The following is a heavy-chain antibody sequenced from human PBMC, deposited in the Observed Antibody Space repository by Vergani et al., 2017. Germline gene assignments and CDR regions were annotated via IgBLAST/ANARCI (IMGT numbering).Heavy chain of an antibody. V-gene: IGHV3-21*01. CDR2: ISSSSSYI. D-gene: IGHD3-10*01. CDR1: GFTFSSYS. J-gene: IGHJ3*02. Sequence: EVQLVESGGGLVKPGGSLRLSCAASGFTFSSYSMNWVRQAPGKGLEWVSSISSSSSYIYYADSVKGRFTISRDNAKNSLYLQMNSLRAEDTAVYYCARDFHMVRGVIMPHGAFDIWGQGTMVTVSS. CDR3: ARDFHMVRGVIMPHGAFDI.